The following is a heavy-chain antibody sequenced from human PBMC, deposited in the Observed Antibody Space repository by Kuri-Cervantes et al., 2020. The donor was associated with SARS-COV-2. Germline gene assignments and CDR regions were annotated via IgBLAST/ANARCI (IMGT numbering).Heavy chain of an antibody. CDR2: INYSGST. CDR3: ARGVRGVMGG. CDR1: RGSISSGGHY. J-gene: IGHJ4*02. D-gene: IGHD3-10*01. Sequence: ESLKISCVVSRGSISSGGHYWGWVRQPPGKGLEWIGSINYSGSTFYSPNLKSRVTISVDTSTNQFSLKLSSVTAADTAVYYCARGVRGVMGGWGQGTLVTVSS. V-gene: IGHV4-39*01.